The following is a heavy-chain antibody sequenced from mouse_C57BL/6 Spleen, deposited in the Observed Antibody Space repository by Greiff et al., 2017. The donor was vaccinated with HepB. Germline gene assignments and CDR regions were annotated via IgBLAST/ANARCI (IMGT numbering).Heavy chain of an antibody. V-gene: IGHV1-82*01. CDR3: ARGGRSNYFDY. CDR1: GYAFSSSW. D-gene: IGHD5-1*01. CDR2: IYPGDGDT. J-gene: IGHJ2*01. Sequence: VQLQQSGPELVKPGASVKISCKASGYAFSSSWMNWVKKRPGKGLEWIGRIYPGDGDTNYNGKFKGKATLTADKSSSTAYMQLSSLTSEDSAVYFCARGGRSNYFDYWGQGTTLTVSS.